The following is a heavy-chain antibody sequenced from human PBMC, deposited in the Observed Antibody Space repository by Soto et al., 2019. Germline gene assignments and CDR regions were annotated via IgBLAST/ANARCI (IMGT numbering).Heavy chain of an antibody. CDR3: AKDYHFYSSGYYKRDAFYI. CDR2: IDVGSANA. J-gene: IGHJ3*02. CDR1: GFTFSSSA. D-gene: IGHD3-22*01. Sequence: ASVKVSCKTSGFTFSSSAVHWVRQARGHRLQWIGWIDVGSANANYAQMLQERVTISRDMSTSTAYMELNSLRAEDTAVYYCAKDYHFYSSGYYKRDAFYIWGKGTMVPVSS. V-gene: IGHV1-58*01.